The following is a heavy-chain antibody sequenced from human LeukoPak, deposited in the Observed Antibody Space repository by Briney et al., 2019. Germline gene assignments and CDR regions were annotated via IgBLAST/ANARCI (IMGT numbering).Heavy chain of an antibody. CDR1: GGSFSGYY. CDR2: INHSGST. Sequence: PSETLSLTCAVYGGSFSGYYWSWIRQPPGKGLEWIGEINHSGSTNYNPSLKSQVTISVDTSKNQFSLKLSSVTAADTAVYYCARDPYSSSWSAFDYWGQGTLVTVSS. CDR3: ARDPYSSSWSAFDY. J-gene: IGHJ4*02. V-gene: IGHV4-34*01. D-gene: IGHD6-13*01.